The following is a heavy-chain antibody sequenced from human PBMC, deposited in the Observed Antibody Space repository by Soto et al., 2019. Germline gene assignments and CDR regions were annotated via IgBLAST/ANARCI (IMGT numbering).Heavy chain of an antibody. CDR2: INHSGST. J-gene: IGHJ5*02. V-gene: IGHV4-34*01. CDR3: ARGHNEGPEVRGVITFGRGNWFDP. D-gene: IGHD3-10*01. Sequence: QVQLQQWGAGLLKPSETLSLTCAVYGGSFSGYYWSWIRQPPGKGLEWIGEINHSGSTNYNPSLKSRVTISVDTSKNQFSLKLSSVTAADTAVYYCARGHNEGPEVRGVITFGRGNWFDPWGQGTLVTVSS. CDR1: GGSFSGYY.